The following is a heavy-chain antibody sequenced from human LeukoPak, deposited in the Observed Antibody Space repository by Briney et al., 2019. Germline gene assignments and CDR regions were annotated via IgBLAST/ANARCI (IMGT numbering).Heavy chain of an antibody. D-gene: IGHD3-22*01. Sequence: SETLSLTCTVSGGSISNYYWSWIRQPAGKGLEWIGRIYSSGSTNYNPSLKSRVTMSEDTSKNQFSLKLSSVTAADTAVYYCASEENVSGYSDAFDMWGQGTMVTVSS. CDR1: GGSISNYY. V-gene: IGHV4-4*07. J-gene: IGHJ3*02. CDR2: IYSSGST. CDR3: ASEENVSGYSDAFDM.